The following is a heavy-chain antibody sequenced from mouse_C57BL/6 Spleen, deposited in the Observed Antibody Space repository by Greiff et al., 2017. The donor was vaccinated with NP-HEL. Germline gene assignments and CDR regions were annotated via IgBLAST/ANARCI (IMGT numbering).Heavy chain of an antibody. J-gene: IGHJ2*01. Sequence: QVQLQQPGAELVRPGSSVKLSCKASGYTFTSYWMDWVKQRPGQGLEWIGNIYPSDSETHYNQKFKDKATLTVDKSSSTAYMQLSSLTSEDSAVYYCAREGIVTCYLDYWGQGTTLTVSS. CDR1: GYTFTSYW. CDR2: IYPSDSET. D-gene: IGHD2-5*01. V-gene: IGHV1-61*01. CDR3: AREGIVTCYLDY.